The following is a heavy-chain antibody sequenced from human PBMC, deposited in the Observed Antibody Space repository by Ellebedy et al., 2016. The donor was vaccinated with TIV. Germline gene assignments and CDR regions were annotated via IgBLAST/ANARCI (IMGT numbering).Heavy chain of an antibody. V-gene: IGHV3-11*01. CDR1: GFTFSDYF. CDR3: GRAREPGYFAYYYYGMDV. CDR2: ITNTGSTI. J-gene: IGHJ6*02. Sequence: GESLKISCAGSGFTFSDYFMAWVRQAPGKGLEWVSYITNTGSTIYYADSVKGRFTVARDNSKNSLYLQMNNLGGEDAAVYYCGRAREPGYFAYYYYGMDVWGQGTTVTVSS. D-gene: IGHD3-9*01.